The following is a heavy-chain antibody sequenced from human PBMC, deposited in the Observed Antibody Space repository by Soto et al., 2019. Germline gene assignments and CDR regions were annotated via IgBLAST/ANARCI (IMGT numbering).Heavy chain of an antibody. J-gene: IGHJ4*02. D-gene: IGHD5-12*01. CDR1: GGTFSSYA. CDR2: IIPIFGTA. V-gene: IGHV1-69*12. Sequence: QVQLVQSGAEVKKPGSSVKVSCKASGGTFSSYAISWVRQAPGQGLEWMGGIIPIFGTANYAQKFQGRVPXXAXEXKSTAYMELSSLRSEDTAVYYCARAGGMATTSYFDYWGQGTLVTVSS. CDR3: ARAGGMATTSYFDY.